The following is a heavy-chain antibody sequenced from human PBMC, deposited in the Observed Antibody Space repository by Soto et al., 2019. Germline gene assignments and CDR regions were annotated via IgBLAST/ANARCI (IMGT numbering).Heavy chain of an antibody. J-gene: IGHJ6*02. V-gene: IGHV3-23*01. CDR3: AKHRYSSSWYNPNYYYGMDV. D-gene: IGHD6-13*01. CDR1: GFTFSSYA. Sequence: SLRHSCAASGFTFSSYAMSWVRQAPGKGLEWVSAISGSGGSTYYADSVKGRFTISRDNSKNTLYLQMNSLRAEDTAVYYCAKHRYSSSWYNPNYYYGMDVWGQGTTVTVSS. CDR2: ISGSGGST.